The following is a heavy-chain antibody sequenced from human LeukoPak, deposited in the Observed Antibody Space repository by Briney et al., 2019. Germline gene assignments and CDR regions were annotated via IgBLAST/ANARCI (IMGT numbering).Heavy chain of an antibody. D-gene: IGHD6-6*01. CDR2: IRYDGSNK. J-gene: IGHJ4*02. V-gene: IGHV3-30*02. CDR1: GFTFSSYG. Sequence: GGSLRLSCAASGFTFSSYGMHWVRQAPGKGLEWVAFIRYDGSNKYYAGSVKGRFTISRDNSKNTLYLQMNSLRAEDTAVYYCARPLRSSSSRKALDYWGQGTLVTVSS. CDR3: ARPLRSSSSRKALDY.